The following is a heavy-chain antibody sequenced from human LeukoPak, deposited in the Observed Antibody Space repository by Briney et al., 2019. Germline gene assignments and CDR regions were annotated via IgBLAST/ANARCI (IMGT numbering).Heavy chain of an antibody. V-gene: IGHV5-10-1*01. J-gene: IGHJ4*02. Sequence: GESLKISCKGSGYSFTSYWIGWVRQMPGKGLEWMGRIDPSDSYTNYSPSFQGHVTISADKSISTAYLQWSSLKASDTAMCYCDSHYYDSSGYYYADYWGQGTLVTVSS. CDR2: IDPSDSYT. CDR3: DSHYYDSSGYYYADY. CDR1: GYSFTSYW. D-gene: IGHD3-22*01.